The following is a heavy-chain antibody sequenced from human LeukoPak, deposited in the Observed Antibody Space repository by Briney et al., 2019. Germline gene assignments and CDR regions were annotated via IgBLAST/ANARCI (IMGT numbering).Heavy chain of an antibody. CDR2: INHSGST. CDR1: GGSFSGYY. V-gene: IGHV4-34*01. CDR3: AREGTDRIYQLLRFDY. Sequence: SETLSLTCAVYGGSFSGYYWSWIRQPPGKGLEWIGEINHSGSTNYNPSLKSRVTISVDTSKNQFSLKLSSVTAADTAVYYCAREGTDRIYQLLRFDYWGQGTLVTVSS. J-gene: IGHJ4*02. D-gene: IGHD2-2*01.